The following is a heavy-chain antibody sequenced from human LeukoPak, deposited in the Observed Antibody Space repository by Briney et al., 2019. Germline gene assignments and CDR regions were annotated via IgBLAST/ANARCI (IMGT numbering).Heavy chain of an antibody. CDR2: IYHSGST. CDR3: VLMPGY. J-gene: IGHJ4*02. CDR1: GGSISSNNW. Sequence: SETLSLTCAVSGGSISSNNWWSWVRQPPGKGLEWIGEIYHSGSTNYNPSLKSRVTMSVDKSKKQFSLRLTSVTAADTALYYCVLMPGYWGQGILVAVSS. V-gene: IGHV4-4*02. D-gene: IGHD2-2*01.